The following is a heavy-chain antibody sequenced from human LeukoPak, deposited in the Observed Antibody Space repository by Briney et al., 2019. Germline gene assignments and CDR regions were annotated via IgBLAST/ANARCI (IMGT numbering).Heavy chain of an antibody. D-gene: IGHD6-19*01. CDR1: GFTFDNYA. CDR2: ISWNSGYI. V-gene: IGHV3-9*01. Sequence: AGGSQRLSCAASGFTFDNYAMHWVRQAPGKGLEWLSIISWNSGYIGYADSVKGRFTISRDNAKKSLDLQMNSLRAEDTAFYYCAKVRGTYSSGYFFDYWGQGTLVTVSS. CDR3: AKVRGTYSSGYFFDY. J-gene: IGHJ4*02.